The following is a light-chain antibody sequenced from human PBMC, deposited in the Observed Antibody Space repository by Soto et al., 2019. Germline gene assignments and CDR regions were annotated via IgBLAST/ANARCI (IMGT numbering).Light chain of an antibody. Sequence: QLVLTQAPSASASLGASVKLTCTLDSGHSNYVIAWHQQHPVKGPRYLMKVNRDGSHNKGDGIPDRFSGSTSGAERYLTISSLRSEDEAVYYCQTWGPGIRVFGGGTKLTVL. J-gene: IGLJ3*02. CDR1: SGHSNYV. V-gene: IGLV4-69*01. CDR3: QTWGPGIRV. CDR2: VNRDGSH.